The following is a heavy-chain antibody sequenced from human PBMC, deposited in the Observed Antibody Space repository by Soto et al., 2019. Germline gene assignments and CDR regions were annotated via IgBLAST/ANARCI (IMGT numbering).Heavy chain of an antibody. J-gene: IGHJ6*03. D-gene: IGHD5-12*01. CDR2: ISGDGSTI. CDR1: GFTFIDYY. V-gene: IGHV3-11*01. Sequence: QVQLVESGGNLVKPGESLRLSCAASGFTFIDYYMGWVRQTPGKGLEWVSSISGDGSTIYQVDSVKGRFTISRDNTKTSIYLQMDTLRAEDTAIYFCARDSGYADFGYYYMDVWGKGTTVTVSS. CDR3: ARDSGYADFGYYYMDV.